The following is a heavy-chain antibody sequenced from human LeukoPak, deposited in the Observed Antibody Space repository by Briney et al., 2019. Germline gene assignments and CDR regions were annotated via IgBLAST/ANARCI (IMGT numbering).Heavy chain of an antibody. CDR2: IRYDGSDK. CDR3: AMTTLTTREGFDY. D-gene: IGHD4-17*01. V-gene: IGHV3-30*02. CDR1: GFSFSSYG. Sequence: GGSLTLSCAASGFSFSSYGMHWVRQAPGKGLEWVTFIRYDGSDKYYADSVKGRFTISRDKSKNTLYLQMNRLRAEDTAVYYCAMTTLTTREGFDYWGQGTLVTVSS. J-gene: IGHJ4*02.